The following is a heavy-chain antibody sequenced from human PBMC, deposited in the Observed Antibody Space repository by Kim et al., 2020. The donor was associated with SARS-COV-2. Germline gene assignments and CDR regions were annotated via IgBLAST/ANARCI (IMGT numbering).Heavy chain of an antibody. V-gene: IGHV3-30*18. J-gene: IGHJ4*01. Sequence: GGSLRLSCAASGFTFSSYGMHWVRQAPGKGLEWVAVISYDGSNKYYADSVKGRFTISRDNSKNTLYLQMNSLRAEDTAVYYCAKDRDYGSGKGDLDYWG. D-gene: IGHD3-10*01. CDR2: ISYDGSNK. CDR1: GFTFSSYG. CDR3: AKDRDYGSGKGDLDY.